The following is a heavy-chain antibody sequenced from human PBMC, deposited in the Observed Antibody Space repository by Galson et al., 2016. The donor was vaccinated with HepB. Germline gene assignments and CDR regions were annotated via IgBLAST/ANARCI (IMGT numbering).Heavy chain of an antibody. CDR1: GFTISSFA. V-gene: IGHV3-33*01. J-gene: IGHJ3*01. CDR3: ARVVSIQIFGGDAFDL. Sequence: SLRLSCAASGFTISSFAMHWVRQTLGKGLEWVAMSSFDGSQRHYGSSVKGRFTISRDNSKNSLYLQMDSLRAEDTAVYYCARVVSIQIFGGDAFDLWGQGTVVTVSP. CDR2: SSFDGSQR. D-gene: IGHD3-3*01.